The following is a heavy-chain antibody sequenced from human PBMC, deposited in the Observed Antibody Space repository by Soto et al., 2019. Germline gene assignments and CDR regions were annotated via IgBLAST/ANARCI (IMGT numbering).Heavy chain of an antibody. J-gene: IGHJ5*02. Sequence: QVQLVQSGAEVKKPGSSVKVSCKASGGTFSSYAISWVRQAPGQGLEWMGGIIPIFGTAHYAQKFQGRVTITADESTSTAYMELSSLRSEDTAVYYCARAPVNCGGDCYSGGWFDPWGQGTLVTVSS. CDR2: IIPIFGTA. V-gene: IGHV1-69*01. D-gene: IGHD2-21*02. CDR3: ARAPVNCGGDCYSGGWFDP. CDR1: GGTFSSYA.